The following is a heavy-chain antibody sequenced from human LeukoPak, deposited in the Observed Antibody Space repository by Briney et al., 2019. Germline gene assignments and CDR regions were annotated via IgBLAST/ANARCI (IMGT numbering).Heavy chain of an antibody. CDR2: INTAGSST. D-gene: IGHD1-1*01. V-gene: IGHV3-74*01. CDR1: GFTFSTYW. Sequence: GGSLRLSCAASGFTFSTYWMHWVRQAPGKGLVWVSRINTAGSSTYYADSVKGRFTISRDNAKNTLYLQMNNLRAEDTAVYYCARAVSTGTVDYWGQGTLVTVSS. CDR3: ARAVSTGTVDY. J-gene: IGHJ4*02.